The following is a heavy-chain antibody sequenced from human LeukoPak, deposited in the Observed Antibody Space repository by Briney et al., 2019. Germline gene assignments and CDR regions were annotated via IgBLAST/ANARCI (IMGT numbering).Heavy chain of an antibody. J-gene: IGHJ4*02. Sequence: GGSLRLSCAASGFTFSSYAMSWVRQAPGKGLEWVSAISGSGGSTYYADSVKGRFTISRDNSKNTLYLQINSLRAEDTAVYYCAKDSPWYYYDISGQIKSDYWGQGALVTASS. CDR2: ISGSGGST. V-gene: IGHV3-23*01. CDR3: AKDSPWYYYDISGQIKSDY. CDR1: GFTFSSYA. D-gene: IGHD3-22*01.